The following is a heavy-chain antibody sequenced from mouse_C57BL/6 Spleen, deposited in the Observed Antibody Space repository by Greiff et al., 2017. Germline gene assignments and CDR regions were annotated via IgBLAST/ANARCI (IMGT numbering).Heavy chain of an antibody. Sequence: VQLQQPGAELVKPGASVKLSCKASGYTFTSYWMHWVKQRPGQGLEWIGMIHPNSGSTNYNEKFKSKATLTVDKSSSTAYMQLSSLTSEASAVYYYTTENYYGSSEGYWGQGTTLTVSS. J-gene: IGHJ2*01. D-gene: IGHD1-1*01. CDR3: TTENYYGSSEGY. V-gene: IGHV1-64*01. CDR2: IHPNSGST. CDR1: GYTFTSYW.